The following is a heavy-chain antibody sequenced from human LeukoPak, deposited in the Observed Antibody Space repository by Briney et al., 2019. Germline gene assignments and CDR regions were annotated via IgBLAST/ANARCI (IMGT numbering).Heavy chain of an antibody. V-gene: IGHV5-51*01. Sequence: GESLKISCKGSGYSFTSYWIGWVRQMPGKGLEWMGIIYPGDSDTRYSPSFQGQVTISADKSISTAYLQWSSLKASDTAMYYCARQRGYGSSWYNWFDPWGQGTLVTVSS. CDR2: IYPGDSDT. CDR1: GYSFTSYW. J-gene: IGHJ5*02. CDR3: ARQRGYGSSWYNWFDP. D-gene: IGHD6-13*01.